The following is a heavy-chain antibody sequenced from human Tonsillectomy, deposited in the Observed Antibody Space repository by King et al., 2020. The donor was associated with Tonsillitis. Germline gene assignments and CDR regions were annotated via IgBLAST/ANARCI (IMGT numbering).Heavy chain of an antibody. CDR3: ARSHQEDYLGYCSGGSCYWFDP. CDR1: GGSISSYY. Sequence: QLQESGPGLVKPSETLSLTCTVSGGSISSYYWSWIRQPPGMGLEWIGYIYDSGSTNYNPSLKIRVTISEEPSKNLFSLKLSSVTAADTAVYYCARSHQEDYLGYCSGGSCYWFDPWGQGTLVTVSS. CDR2: IYDSGST. J-gene: IGHJ5*02. D-gene: IGHD2-15*01. V-gene: IGHV4-59*01.